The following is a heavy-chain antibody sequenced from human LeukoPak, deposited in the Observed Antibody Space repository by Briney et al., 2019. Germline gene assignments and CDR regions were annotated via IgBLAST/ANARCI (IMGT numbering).Heavy chain of an antibody. D-gene: IGHD3-3*01. J-gene: IGHJ4*02. CDR1: GFRFDDYA. Sequence: GGSLRLSCEASGFRFDDYAMHWVRQAPGKGLEWVSSISSSSSYIYYADSVKGRFTISRDNAKNSLYLQMNSLRAEDTAVYYCARGKYDFWSGYSEMRGQGTLVTVSS. V-gene: IGHV3-21*01. CDR3: ARGKYDFWSGYSEM. CDR2: ISSSSSYI.